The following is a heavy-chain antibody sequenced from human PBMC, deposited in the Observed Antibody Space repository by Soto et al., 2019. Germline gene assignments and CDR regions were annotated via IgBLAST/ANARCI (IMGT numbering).Heavy chain of an antibody. CDR2: ISSDGSNG. D-gene: IGHD3-16*01. Sequence: QVQLVESGGGVVQPGGSLRLSCAASGFTFSTHGMHWVRRAPGKGLEWVALISSDGSNGYYVDSVKGRFTISRDNYKNLVFQQMNSLRPDDTAVYFCATPLGQWMPDHWGQGTQVTVSS. J-gene: IGHJ4*02. CDR1: GFTFSTHG. CDR3: ATPLGQWMPDH. V-gene: IGHV3-30*03.